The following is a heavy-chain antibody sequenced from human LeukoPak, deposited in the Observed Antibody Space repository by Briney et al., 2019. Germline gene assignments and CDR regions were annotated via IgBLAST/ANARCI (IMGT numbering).Heavy chain of an antibody. CDR1: GGSFSGYY. CDR3: ARVGSSSSWYRYFDL. D-gene: IGHD6-13*01. J-gene: IGHJ2*01. CDR2: INHRGST. V-gene: IGHV4-34*01. Sequence: SETLSLTCAVYGGSFSGYYWSWIRQPPGKGLEWIGEINHRGSTNYNPSLKSRVTISVDTSKNQFSLKLSSVTAADTAVYYCARVGSSSSWYRYFDLWGRGTLVTVSS.